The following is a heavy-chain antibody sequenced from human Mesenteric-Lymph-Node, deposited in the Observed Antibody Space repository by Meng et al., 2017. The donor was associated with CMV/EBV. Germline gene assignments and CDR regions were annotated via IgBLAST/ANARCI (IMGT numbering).Heavy chain of an antibody. D-gene: IGHD6-19*01. Sequence: ASVKVSCKASGYTFTSHHITWVRQAPGQGLEWMGRISAYNGNTNYAQQLQGRVTLTTDTSTSTAYMELRSLRSDDTAEYYCVRVRQWLPHDALDIWGQGTMVTVSS. CDR2: ISAYNGNT. J-gene: IGHJ3*02. CDR1: GYTFTSHH. V-gene: IGHV1-18*01. CDR3: VRVRQWLPHDALDI.